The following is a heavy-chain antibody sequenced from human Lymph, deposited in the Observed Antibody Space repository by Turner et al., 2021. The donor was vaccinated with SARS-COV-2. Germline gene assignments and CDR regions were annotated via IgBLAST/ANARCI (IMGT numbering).Heavy chain of an antibody. CDR1: GFTFSSYA. CDR3: ARDVGAALDY. D-gene: IGHD6-25*01. J-gene: IGHJ4*02. CDR2: ISYDGSNK. V-gene: IGHV3-30-3*01. Sequence: QVQLVESGGGVVQPGRSLRFSCAASGFTFSSYAMHWVRQAPGKGLEWVALISYDGSNKYYADSVKGRFTIYRDNSKNTLYLKMNSLGAEDTAVYYCARDVGAALDYWGQGTLVTVSS.